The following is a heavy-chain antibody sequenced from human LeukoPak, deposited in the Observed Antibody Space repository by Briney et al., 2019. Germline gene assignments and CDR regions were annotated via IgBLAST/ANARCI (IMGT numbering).Heavy chain of an antibody. D-gene: IGHD3-3*01. CDR1: GGSISSYY. V-gene: IGHV4-59*01. J-gene: IGHJ5*02. CDR2: IYYGGST. Sequence: SETLSLTCTVSGGSISSYYWSWIRQPPGKGLEWIGYIYYGGSTNYNPSLKSRVTISVDTSKNQFSLKLSSVTAADTAVYYCARSEDDFWSGSQGSWFDPWGQGTLVTVSS. CDR3: ARSEDDFWSGSQGSWFDP.